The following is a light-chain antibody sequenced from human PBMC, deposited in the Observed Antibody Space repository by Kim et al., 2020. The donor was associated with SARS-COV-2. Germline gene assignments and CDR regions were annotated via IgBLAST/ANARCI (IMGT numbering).Light chain of an antibody. CDR3: QQRGSWPPAVT. J-gene: IGKJ4*01. V-gene: IGKV3-11*01. CDR2: DAA. CDR1: HNVGIN. Sequence: PGEGATLPCSSSHNVGINLAWYQQTPGQSPRLLIYDAAMRAAGIPDRFSGSGSGTDFTLTIGSLAPEDFAIYYCQQRGSWPPAVTFGGGTKVDIK.